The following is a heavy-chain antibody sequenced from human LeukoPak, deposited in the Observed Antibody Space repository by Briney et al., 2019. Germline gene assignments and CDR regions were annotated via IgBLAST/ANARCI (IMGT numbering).Heavy chain of an antibody. CDR2: ISNNGDTI. CDR1: GFTFSSYE. CDR3: ARWYCSSTNCHSYYYGMDV. Sequence: GGSLRPSCAASGFTFSSYEMNWVRQALGKGLEWVSFISNNGDTITYVDSVKGRFTISRDNAKNSLYLQMNSLRAEDTAVYYCARWYCSSTNCHSYYYGMDVWGQGTTVTVSS. D-gene: IGHD2-2*01. J-gene: IGHJ6*02. V-gene: IGHV3-48*03.